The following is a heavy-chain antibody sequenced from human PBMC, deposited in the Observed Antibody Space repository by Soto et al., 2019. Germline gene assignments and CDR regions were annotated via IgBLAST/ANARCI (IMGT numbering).Heavy chain of an antibody. CDR2: IYYRGST. D-gene: IGHD4-4*01. V-gene: IGHV4-39*01. CDR3: ASPAGADYTFDY. Sequence: QLQLQESGPGLVKPSETLSLTCAVSGGSITSSSYYWGWIRQAPGRGLEWIGTIYYRGSTYYNPSLESRVTISADTSKNQLSLNLRSVTAADTALYYCASPAGADYTFDYWGQGTLVTVSS. J-gene: IGHJ4*02. CDR1: GGSITSSSYY.